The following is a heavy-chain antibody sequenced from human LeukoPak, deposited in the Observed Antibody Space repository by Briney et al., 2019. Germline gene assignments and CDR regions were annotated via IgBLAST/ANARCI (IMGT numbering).Heavy chain of an antibody. CDR3: ARVQADSSGWYGSYNY. CDR1: GYTFTGYY. Sequence: ASVKVSCKASGYTFTGYYMHWVRQAPGQGLEWMGWINPNSGGTNYAQKFQGRVTMTRDTSISTAYMELSRLRSDDTAVYYCARVQADSSGWYGSYNYWGQGTLVTVSS. V-gene: IGHV1-2*02. D-gene: IGHD6-19*01. CDR2: INPNSGGT. J-gene: IGHJ4*02.